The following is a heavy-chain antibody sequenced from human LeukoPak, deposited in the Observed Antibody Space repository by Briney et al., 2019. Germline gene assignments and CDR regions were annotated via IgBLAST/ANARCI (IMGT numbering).Heavy chain of an antibody. Sequence: ASVKVSCKASGYTFTGYYMHWVRQAPGQGLEWMGWINPNSGGTNYAQKFQGRVTMTRDTSITTAYMELRSLRSDDTAVYYCARDPGYDYVWGSYRIFDYWGQGTLVTVSS. V-gene: IGHV1-2*02. CDR2: INPNSGGT. J-gene: IGHJ4*02. CDR1: GYTFTGYY. D-gene: IGHD3-16*02. CDR3: ARDPGYDYVWGSYRIFDY.